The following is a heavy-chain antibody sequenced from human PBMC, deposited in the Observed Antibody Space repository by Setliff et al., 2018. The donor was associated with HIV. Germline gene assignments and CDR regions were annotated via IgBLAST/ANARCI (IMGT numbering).Heavy chain of an antibody. J-gene: IGHJ1*01. CDR3: ATVRRYYYDSSGQEYFQH. CDR1: GYTFTNNF. V-gene: IGHV1-18*04. CDR2: ISPYDAAR. D-gene: IGHD3-22*01. Sequence: ASVKVSCKASGYTFTNNFIHWVRQAPGQGLEWMGWISPYDAARKISQKFQGRVTITTDESTSTAYMELSSLRSEDTAVYYCATVRRYYYDSSGQEYFQHWGQGTLVTVSS.